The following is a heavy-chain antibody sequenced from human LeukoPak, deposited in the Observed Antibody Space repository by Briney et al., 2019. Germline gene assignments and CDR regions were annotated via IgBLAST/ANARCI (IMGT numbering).Heavy chain of an antibody. J-gene: IGHJ4*02. D-gene: IGHD6-19*01. Sequence: GASVKVSCKASGYTFTGYYMHWVRQAPGQGLEWMGWINPNSGGTNYAQKFQGRVTMTRDTSISTAYIELSRLRSDDTAVYYCARDSPVSGWYGPFDYWGQGTLVTVSS. CDR2: INPNSGGT. CDR3: ARDSPVSGWYGPFDY. V-gene: IGHV1-2*02. CDR1: GYTFTGYY.